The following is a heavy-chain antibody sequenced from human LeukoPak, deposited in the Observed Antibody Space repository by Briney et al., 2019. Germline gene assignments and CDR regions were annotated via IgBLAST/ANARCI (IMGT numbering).Heavy chain of an antibody. D-gene: IGHD5/OR15-5a*01. CDR2: IYHSGST. V-gene: IGHV4-38-2*02. CDR1: GFSITSSYY. J-gene: IGHJ4*02. Sequence: SETLSLTCNVSGFSITSSYYWSWIRQPPGKGLEWIGSIYHSGSTYYNPSLKSRVTMSVDTSKNQFSLNLSFVTAADTAVYYCARRFDFVYDYVYYFDSWGQGTLVTVSS. CDR3: ARRFDFVYDYVYYFDS.